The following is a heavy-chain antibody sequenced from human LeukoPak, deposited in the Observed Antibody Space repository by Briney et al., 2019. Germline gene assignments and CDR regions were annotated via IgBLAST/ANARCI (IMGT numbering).Heavy chain of an antibody. CDR3: AKSRDYYDRSCFDS. CDR2: ISGRGGST. V-gene: IGHV3-23*01. Sequence: PGGSLRLSCAASGFTFNNYAVNWVRQAPGKGLEWVSVISGRGGSTWYADSVKGRFTISRDNSKNTVYVQMNSLRAEDTAVYYCAKSRDYYDRSCFDSWGQGTLVTVSS. CDR1: GFTFNNYA. J-gene: IGHJ5*01. D-gene: IGHD3-22*01.